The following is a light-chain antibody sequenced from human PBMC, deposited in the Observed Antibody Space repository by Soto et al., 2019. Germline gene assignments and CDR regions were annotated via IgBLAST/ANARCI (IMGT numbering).Light chain of an antibody. CDR3: QQRGT. CDR2: DDS. V-gene: IGKV1-5*01. Sequence: DIQMTQSPSTLSASVGDRVTITCRASQNINNWLAWYQLKPEKPPYLLIYDDSNLESGVPSRFSGSGSGTDFTLTISSLEHEDFAVYYCQQRGTFGGGTKVDIK. J-gene: IGKJ4*01. CDR1: QNINNW.